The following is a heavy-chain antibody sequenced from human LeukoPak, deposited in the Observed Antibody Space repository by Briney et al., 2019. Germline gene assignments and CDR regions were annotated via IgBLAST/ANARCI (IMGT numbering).Heavy chain of an antibody. CDR3: ARDLSLDRYYYGMDV. CDR1: GFTFSSYG. D-gene: IGHD3-10*01. V-gene: IGHV3-33*01. Sequence: GGSLRLSCAASGFTFSSYGMHWVRQAPGKGLEWVAVIWYDGSNKYYADSVKGRFTISRDNSKNTLYLQMNSLRAEDTAVYYCARDLSLDRYYYGMDVWGQGTTVTVSS. CDR2: IWYDGSNK. J-gene: IGHJ6*02.